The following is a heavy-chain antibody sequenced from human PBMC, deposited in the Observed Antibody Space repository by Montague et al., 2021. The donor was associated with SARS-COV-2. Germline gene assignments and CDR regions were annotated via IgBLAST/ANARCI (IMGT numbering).Heavy chain of an antibody. CDR2: IYYSGST. J-gene: IGHJ5*02. Sequence: SKTLSLTCTVSGGSVSSYYWSWIRQSPGKGLQWLGYIYYSGSTDYNPSLKGRVTMSVDTSKNQLSLRLNSVTTADTAVYFCARAGGFYDYWSGYSSSAGFFDPWGQGILVTVSS. V-gene: IGHV4-59*02. CDR1: GGSVSSYY. CDR3: ARAGGFYDYWSGYSSSAGFFDP. D-gene: IGHD3-3*01.